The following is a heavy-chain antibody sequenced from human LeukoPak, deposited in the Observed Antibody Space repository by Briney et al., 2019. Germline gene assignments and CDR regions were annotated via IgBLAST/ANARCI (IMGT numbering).Heavy chain of an antibody. CDR1: GYTFTGYY. Sequence: ASVKVSCKASGYTFTGYYMHWVRQAPGQGLEWMGWINPNSGGTNYAQKFQGRVTMTRDTSISTAYMELSRLRSDDTAVYYCARVSFDGSGSYYPDYWGQGTLVSVFS. D-gene: IGHD3-10*01. CDR3: ARVSFDGSGSYYPDY. J-gene: IGHJ4*02. CDR2: INPNSGGT. V-gene: IGHV1-2*02.